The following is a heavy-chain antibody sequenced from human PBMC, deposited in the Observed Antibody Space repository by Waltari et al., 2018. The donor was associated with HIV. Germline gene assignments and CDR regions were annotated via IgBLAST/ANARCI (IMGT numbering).Heavy chain of an antibody. CDR3: ARGYYDSSGYHDAFDI. CDR2: INPNSGGT. J-gene: IGHJ3*02. D-gene: IGHD3-22*01. Sequence: QVQLVQSGAEVKKPGASVQVSCKASGYTFTGYYMHWVRQATGQGLEWMGWINPNSGGTNYAQKFQGRVTMTRDTSISTAYMELSRLRSDDTAVYYCARGYYDSSGYHDAFDIWGQGTMVTVSS. V-gene: IGHV1-2*02. CDR1: GYTFTGYY.